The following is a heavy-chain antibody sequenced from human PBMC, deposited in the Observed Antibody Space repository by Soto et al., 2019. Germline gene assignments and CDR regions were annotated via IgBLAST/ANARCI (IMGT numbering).Heavy chain of an antibody. D-gene: IGHD6-19*01. CDR2: ISSRSDSI. Sequence: VSGGGLVQRGGSLRLSCAASGFIFTSYSMVWVRQAPGKGLEWVSSISSRSDSIYYADSVKGRFTISRDNAQNSLYLQMNSLTSEDTAVYYCARDRSADRFVQYFQHWGPGTLVTVSS. CDR1: GFIFTSYS. V-gene: IGHV3-21*01. J-gene: IGHJ1*01. CDR3: ARDRSADRFVQYFQH.